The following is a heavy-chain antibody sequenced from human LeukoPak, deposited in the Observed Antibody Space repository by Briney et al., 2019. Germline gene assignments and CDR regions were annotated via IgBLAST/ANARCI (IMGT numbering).Heavy chain of an antibody. V-gene: IGHV4-59*01. J-gene: IGHJ6*02. Sequence: PSETLSLTCTVSGGSISSYYWSWIRQPPGKGLEWIGYIYYSGSTNYNPSLKSRVTISVDTSKNQFSLKLSSVTAADTAVYYCARVSWNYYYYGMDVWGQGTTVTVSS. CDR2: IYYSGST. D-gene: IGHD1-1*01. CDR1: GGSISSYY. CDR3: ARVSWNYYYYGMDV.